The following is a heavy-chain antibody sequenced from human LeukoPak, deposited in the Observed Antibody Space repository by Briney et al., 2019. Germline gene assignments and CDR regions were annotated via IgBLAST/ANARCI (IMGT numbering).Heavy chain of an antibody. CDR3: ARDLGGYNYGYSFDY. CDR1: GGSISSYY. Sequence: SETLSLTCTVSGGSISSYYWTWIRQPPGKGLEWIGYIHYSGNTKYNPSLKSRVTMSVDTSKNQFSLKLFSVTAADTAVYYCARDLGGYNYGYSFDYWGQGTLVTVSS. J-gene: IGHJ4*02. D-gene: IGHD5-18*01. CDR2: IHYSGNT. V-gene: IGHV4-59*12.